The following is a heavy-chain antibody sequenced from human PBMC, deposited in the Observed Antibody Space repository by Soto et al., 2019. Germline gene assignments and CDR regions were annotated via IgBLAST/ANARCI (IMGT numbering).Heavy chain of an antibody. CDR2: IIPIFGTA. V-gene: IGHV1-69*06. J-gene: IGHJ5*02. CDR3: ARVRGAVAGITGLPRFDP. Sequence: QVQLVQSGAEVKKPGSSVKVSCKASGGTFSSYAISWVRQAPGQGLEWMGGIIPIFGTANYAQKFQGRVTITADKSTSTAYIELSSLRSEDTAVYYCARVRGAVAGITGLPRFDPWGQGTLVTVSS. CDR1: GGTFSSYA. D-gene: IGHD6-19*01.